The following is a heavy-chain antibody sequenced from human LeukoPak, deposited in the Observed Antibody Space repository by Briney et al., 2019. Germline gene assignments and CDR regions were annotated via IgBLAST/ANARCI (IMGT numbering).Heavy chain of an antibody. CDR2: IYNSVST. D-gene: IGHD5-12*01. Sequence: PSETLSLTCTVSGGSISSYYWSWIRQPPGKGLEWIGYIYNSVSTDYNPSLKSRVTISVDTSKNQFSLKLSSVIAADTAVYYCARGGYTLDYWGQGTLVTVSS. CDR3: ARGGYTLDY. CDR1: GGSISSYY. V-gene: IGHV4-59*01. J-gene: IGHJ4*02.